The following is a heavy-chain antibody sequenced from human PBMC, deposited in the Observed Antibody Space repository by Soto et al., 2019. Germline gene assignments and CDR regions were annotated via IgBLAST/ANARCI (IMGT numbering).Heavy chain of an antibody. CDR3: ARLAWSSPFDY. J-gene: IGHJ4*02. D-gene: IGHD6-19*01. CDR2: IYHSGST. CDR1: GYSISSGYY. Sequence: SETLSLTCAVSGYSISSGYYWGWIRQPPGKGLEWIGSIYHSGSTYYNPSLKSRVTISVDTSKNQFSLKLSSVTAADTAVYYCARLAWSSPFDYWGQGTLVTVSS. V-gene: IGHV4-38-2*01.